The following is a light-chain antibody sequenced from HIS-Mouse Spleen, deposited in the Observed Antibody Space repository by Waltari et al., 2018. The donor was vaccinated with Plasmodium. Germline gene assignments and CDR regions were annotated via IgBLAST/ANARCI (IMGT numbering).Light chain of an antibody. CDR1: SSHVGGYNY. CDR3: SSYAGSNNLV. J-gene: IGLJ2*01. CDR2: EVS. Sequence: HSALTQPPSASGSPGPSVPTSFTATSSHVGGYNYVSWYQQHPGKAPKLMIYEVSKRPSGVPDRFSGSKSGNTASLTVSGLQAEDEADYYCSSYAGSNNLVFGGGTKLTVL. V-gene: IGLV2-8*01.